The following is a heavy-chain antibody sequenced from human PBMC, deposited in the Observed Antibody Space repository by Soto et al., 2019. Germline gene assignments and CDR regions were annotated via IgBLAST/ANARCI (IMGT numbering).Heavy chain of an antibody. CDR3: AREGLVDTAMVLDY. CDR1: GYTFTSYA. CDR2: INAGNGDT. Sequence: ASVKVSCKASGYTFTSYAMHWVRQAPGQRLEWMGWINAGNGDTKYSQKFQGRVTITRDTSASTAYMELSSLRSEDTAVYYCAREGLVDTAMVLDYWGQGTLVTSPQ. V-gene: IGHV1-3*01. D-gene: IGHD5-18*01. J-gene: IGHJ4*02.